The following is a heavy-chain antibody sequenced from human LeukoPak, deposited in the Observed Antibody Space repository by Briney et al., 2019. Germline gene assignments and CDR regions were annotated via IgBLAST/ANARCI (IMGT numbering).Heavy chain of an antibody. CDR1: GASISSNNW. CDR3: ARHRGMGGWYPI. J-gene: IGHJ3*02. CDR2: INHSGST. D-gene: IGHD3-16*01. Sequence: SETLSLTCAVSGASISSNNWWWSWVRQPPGKGLEWIGEINHSGSTNYNPSLKSRVTISVDTSKNQFSLKLSSVTAADTAVYYCARHRGMGGWYPIWGQGTMVTVSS. V-gene: IGHV4-4*02.